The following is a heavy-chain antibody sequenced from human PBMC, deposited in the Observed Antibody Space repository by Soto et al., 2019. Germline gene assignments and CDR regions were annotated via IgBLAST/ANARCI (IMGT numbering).Heavy chain of an antibody. D-gene: IGHD6-19*01. CDR1: GGSISSYY. CDR2: IYYSGST. J-gene: IGHJ4*02. CDR3: ARALREAVAGFDY. V-gene: IGHV4-59*01. Sequence: SETLSLTCTVSGGSISSYYWSWIRQPPGKGLEWIGYIYYSGSTNYNPSLKSRVTISVDTSKNQFSLKLSSVTAADTAVYYCARALREAVAGFDYWGQGTLVTVSS.